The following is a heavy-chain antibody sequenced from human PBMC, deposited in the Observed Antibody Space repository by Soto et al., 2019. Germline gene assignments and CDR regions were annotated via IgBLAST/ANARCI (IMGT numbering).Heavy chain of an antibody. CDR3: ARGSRYYDYIWGSYRTPYMDV. D-gene: IGHD3-16*02. Sequence: SETLSLTCAVYGGSFSGYYWSWIRQPPGKGLEWIGEINHSGSTNYNPSLKSRVTISVDTSKNQFSLKLSSVTAADPAVYYCARGSRYYDYIWGSYRTPYMDVWGKGTTVTVSS. CDR1: GGSFSGYY. V-gene: IGHV4-34*01. J-gene: IGHJ6*03. CDR2: INHSGST.